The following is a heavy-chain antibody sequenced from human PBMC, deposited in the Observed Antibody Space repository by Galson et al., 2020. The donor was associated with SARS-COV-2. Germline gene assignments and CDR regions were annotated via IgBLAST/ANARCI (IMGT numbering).Heavy chain of an antibody. V-gene: IGHV3-48*01. CDR3: ARRGYYYDSSGYLNYYYYYMDV. CDR2: ISSSSTI. D-gene: IGHD3-22*01. CDR1: GFTFSSYS. J-gene: IGHJ6*03. Sequence: GESLKISCAASGFTFSSYSMNWVRQAPGKGLEWVSYISSSSTIYYADSVKGRFTISRDNAKNSLYLQMNSLRAEDTAVYYCARRGYYYDSSGYLNYYYYYMDVWGKGTTVTISS.